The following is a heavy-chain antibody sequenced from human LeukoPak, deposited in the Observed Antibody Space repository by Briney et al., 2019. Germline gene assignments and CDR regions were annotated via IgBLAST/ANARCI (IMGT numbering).Heavy chain of an antibody. CDR2: ISYDGSKK. CDR3: VKDRHFYGAGTYYNLDY. J-gene: IGHJ4*02. V-gene: IGHV3-30*18. Sequence: GGSLRLSCAASGFTFRSIAMTWVRQAPGKGLEWVSLISYDGSKKYYADSVKGRFTISRDNSKSTLYLQLNSLRAEDTAVYYCVKDRHFYGAGTYYNLDYWGQGTLVTVSS. CDR1: GFTFRSIA. D-gene: IGHD3-10*01.